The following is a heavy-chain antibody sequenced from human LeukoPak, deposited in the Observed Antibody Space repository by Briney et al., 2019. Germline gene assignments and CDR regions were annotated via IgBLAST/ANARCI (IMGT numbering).Heavy chain of an antibody. CDR2: ISSNSSYI. Sequence: GGSLRLSCAASGFTFSSYSMNWVRQAPVKGLEWVSSISSNSSYIYYADSVKGRFTISRDNAKNSLYLQMNSLRAEDTAVYYCAELGITMIGGVWGKGTTVTISS. CDR3: AELGITMIGGV. CDR1: GFTFSSYS. V-gene: IGHV3-21*01. D-gene: IGHD3-10*02. J-gene: IGHJ6*04.